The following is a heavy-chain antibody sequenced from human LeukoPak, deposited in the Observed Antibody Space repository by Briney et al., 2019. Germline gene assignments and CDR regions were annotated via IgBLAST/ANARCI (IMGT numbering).Heavy chain of an antibody. CDR3: VSGNDPDYLWGTYRLDAFDI. D-gene: IGHD3-16*02. CDR1: GFTFSDYW. J-gene: IGHJ3*02. Sequence: GGSLRLSCEASGFTFSDYWMAWVRQVPGKGLEWVANINQDGSAAFYVDSMKGRVTISRDNAKNSLFLQMNSLRDEDTAVYYCVSGNDPDYLWGTYRLDAFDIWGQGTMVIVSS. V-gene: IGHV3-7*01. CDR2: INQDGSAA.